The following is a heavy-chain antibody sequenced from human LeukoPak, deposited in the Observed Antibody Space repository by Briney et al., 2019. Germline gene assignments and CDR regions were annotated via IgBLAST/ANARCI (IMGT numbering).Heavy chain of an antibody. V-gene: IGHV3-23*01. CDR1: GLTFGSYG. CDR2: ITPNADRT. J-gene: IGHJ1*01. CDR3: AIMLGYYDLSGYWVQ. Sequence: PGGSLRLSCAASGLTFGSYGMSWVRQAPGKGLEWVSFITPNADRTSYADSVEGRFTISRDNPRNTLYMQMNSLRDEDTAVYYCAIMLGYYDLSGYWVQWGQGTLVTVSS. D-gene: IGHD3-22*01.